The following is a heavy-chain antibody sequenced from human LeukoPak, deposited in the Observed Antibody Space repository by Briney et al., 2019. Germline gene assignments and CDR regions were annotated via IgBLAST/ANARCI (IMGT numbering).Heavy chain of an antibody. CDR1: GFTVGSNY. CDR2: IYSGGGS. CDR3: AIGSPMTRRFFDY. J-gene: IGHJ4*02. V-gene: IGHV3-66*01. Sequence: GGSLRLSCAASGFTVGSNYMSWVRQAPGKGLEWVSGIYSGGGSDYADSVKGRFTISRDNSKNTLYLQMNSLRAEDTAVYYCAIGSPMTRRFFDYWGQGTLVTVSS. D-gene: IGHD3-22*01.